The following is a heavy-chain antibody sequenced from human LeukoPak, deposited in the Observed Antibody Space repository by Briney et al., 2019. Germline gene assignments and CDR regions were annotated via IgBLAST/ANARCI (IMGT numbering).Heavy chain of an antibody. CDR2: INPNSGGT. Sequence: ASVKVSCKASGYTFTGYYMHWVRQAPGQGLEWMGWINPNSGGTNYAQKFQGRVTMTRDTSISTAYMELSRLRSDDTAVYYCARELYYYDSSGYYYVRRYDAFDIWGQGTMVTVSS. V-gene: IGHV1-2*02. CDR3: ARELYYYDSSGYYYVRRYDAFDI. J-gene: IGHJ3*02. D-gene: IGHD3-22*01. CDR1: GYTFTGYY.